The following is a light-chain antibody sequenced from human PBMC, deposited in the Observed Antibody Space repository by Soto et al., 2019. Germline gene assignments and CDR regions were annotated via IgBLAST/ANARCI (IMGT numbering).Light chain of an antibody. CDR3: SSYAGSSNV. V-gene: IGLV2-8*01. J-gene: IGLJ1*01. CDR2: EVN. Sequence: QTFLTQPPSASGSPGQSFAISCTGTISDVGGYNYVSWYQQHPGKAPKLMIYEVNKRPSGVPDRFSGSKSGNTASLTVSGLQAEDEADYYCSSYAGSSNVFGTGTKVTVL. CDR1: ISDVGGYNY.